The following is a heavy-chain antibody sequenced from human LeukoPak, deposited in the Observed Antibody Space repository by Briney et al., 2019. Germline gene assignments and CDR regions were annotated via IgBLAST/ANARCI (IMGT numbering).Heavy chain of an antibody. D-gene: IGHD3-10*01. CDR3: ARTSYYYGSGSYFY. CDR2: IYYSGST. J-gene: IGHJ4*02. Sequence: SETLSLTCTVSGGSISSSSYYWGWIRHPPGKGLEWIGSIYYSGSTYYNPSLKSRVTISVDTSKNQFSLKLSSVTAADTAVYYCARTSYYYGSGSYFYWGQGTLVTVSS. V-gene: IGHV4-39*01. CDR1: GGSISSSSYY.